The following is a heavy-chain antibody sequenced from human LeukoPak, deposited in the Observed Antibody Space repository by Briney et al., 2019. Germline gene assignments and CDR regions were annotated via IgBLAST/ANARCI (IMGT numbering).Heavy chain of an antibody. Sequence: SETLSLTCTVSGGSISNYYWNWIRQPPGKGLEWIGSIYYSGSTNYNPSLKSRVTMSVDTSKNQFSLKLSSVTAADTAVYYCAGFYDSSAYYGAFDIWGQGTMVTVSS. CDR2: IYYSGST. D-gene: IGHD3-22*01. V-gene: IGHV4-59*01. CDR1: GGSISNYY. J-gene: IGHJ3*02. CDR3: AGFYDSSAYYGAFDI.